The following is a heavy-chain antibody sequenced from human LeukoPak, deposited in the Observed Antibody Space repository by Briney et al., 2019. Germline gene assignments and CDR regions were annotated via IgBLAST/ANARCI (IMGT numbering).Heavy chain of an antibody. J-gene: IGHJ4*02. D-gene: IGHD3-10*01. CDR1: GFMFNSYS. V-gene: IGHV3-23*01. CDR3: AKDRYGSGSFFED. Sequence: PGGSLRLSCVASGFMFNSYSMSWVRQAPGKGLEWVSLISGSGDYTNYADSVKGRLVISRDNAKNTVYLQMNSLRGEDTAVFYCAKDRYGSGSFFEDWGQGTLVTVSS. CDR2: ISGSGDYT.